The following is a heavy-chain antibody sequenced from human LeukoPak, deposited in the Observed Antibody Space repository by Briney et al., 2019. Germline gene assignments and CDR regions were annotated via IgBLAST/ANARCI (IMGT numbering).Heavy chain of an antibody. J-gene: IGHJ6*03. Sequence: SETLSLTCTVYGGSISSYYWSWVRQPPGKGLEWIGYIYYCGSTNYNPSLKSRVTISVDTSKNQFSLKLSSVAAADTAVYYCTRNGAAAGPYYYYYYMDVWGKGTTVTVSS. CDR2: IYYCGST. V-gene: IGHV4-59*01. CDR1: GGSISSYY. CDR3: TRNGAAAGPYYYYYYMDV. D-gene: IGHD6-13*01.